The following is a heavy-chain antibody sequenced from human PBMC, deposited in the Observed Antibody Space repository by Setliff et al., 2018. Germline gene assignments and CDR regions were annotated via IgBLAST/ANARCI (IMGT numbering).Heavy chain of an antibody. D-gene: IGHD3-3*01. CDR1: GGSISSSSYY. J-gene: IGHJ4*02. Sequence: SETLSLTCTVSGGSISSSSYYWGWIRQPPGKGLEWIGSIYYSGSTYYNPSLKSRVTISVDTSKNQYSLKLSSVTAADTAVYYCARRETYYNFWSGYYAYWGQGTLVTVSS. CDR3: ARRETYYNFWSGYYAY. V-gene: IGHV4-39*07. CDR2: IYYSGST.